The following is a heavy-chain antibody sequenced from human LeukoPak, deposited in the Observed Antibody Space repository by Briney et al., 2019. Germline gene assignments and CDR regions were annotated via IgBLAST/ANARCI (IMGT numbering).Heavy chain of an antibody. Sequence: GGSLTLSCAASGFTFSSYVMHWVRQAPGKGLEWVAFIRYDGSNKYYADSVKGRFTISRDNSKNTLYLQVNRLRAEDTAVYYCANSYSSGWYGSAFDIWGQGTMVTVSS. D-gene: IGHD6-19*01. V-gene: IGHV3-30*02. CDR1: GFTFSSYV. CDR3: ANSYSSGWYGSAFDI. CDR2: IRYDGSNK. J-gene: IGHJ3*02.